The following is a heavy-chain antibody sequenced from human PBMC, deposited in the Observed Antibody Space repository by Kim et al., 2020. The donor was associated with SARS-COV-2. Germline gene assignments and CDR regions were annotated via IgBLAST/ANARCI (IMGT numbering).Heavy chain of an antibody. D-gene: IGHD3-10*01. Sequence: GGSLRLSCAASGFTFSNYGMHWVRQAPGKGLEWVAVISYDGSNKYYADSVKGRFTISRDNSKNTLYLQMNSLRAEDTSVYYCAGLGFGELPNDYWGQGTLVTVSS. J-gene: IGHJ4*02. V-gene: IGHV3-30*03. CDR3: AGLGFGELPNDY. CDR1: GFTFSNYG. CDR2: ISYDGSNK.